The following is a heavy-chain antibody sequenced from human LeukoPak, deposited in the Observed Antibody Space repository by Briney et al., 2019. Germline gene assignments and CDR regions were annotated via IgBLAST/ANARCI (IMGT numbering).Heavy chain of an antibody. CDR1: GFSFDDYG. CDR2: ISGSGGST. D-gene: IGHD3-22*01. V-gene: IGHV3-23*01. CDR3: AKNSYYDSSGYLGNNWFDP. Sequence: PGGSLRLSCAASGFSFDDYGMSWVRQAPGKGLGWVSAISGSGGSTYYADSVKGRFTISRDNSKNTLYLQMNSLRAEDTAVYYCAKNSYYDSSGYLGNNWFDPWGQGTLVTVSS. J-gene: IGHJ5*02.